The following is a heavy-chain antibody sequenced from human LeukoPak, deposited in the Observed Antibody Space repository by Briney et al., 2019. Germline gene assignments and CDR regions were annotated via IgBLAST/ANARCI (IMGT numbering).Heavy chain of an antibody. V-gene: IGHV3-23*01. Sequence: GGSLRLSCAASGFTFSSYGMSWVRQAPGKGLEWVSAISGSGGSTYYADSVKGRFTISRDNSKNTLYLQMNSLRAEDTAVYYCARGRTTGYSSGWYLPPHYYYYMDVWGKGTTVTISS. CDR2: ISGSGGST. J-gene: IGHJ6*03. D-gene: IGHD6-19*01. CDR1: GFTFSSYG. CDR3: ARGRTTGYSSGWYLPPHYYYYMDV.